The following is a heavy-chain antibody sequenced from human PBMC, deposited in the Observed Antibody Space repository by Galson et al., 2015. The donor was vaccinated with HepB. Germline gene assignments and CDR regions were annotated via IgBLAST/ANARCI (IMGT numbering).Heavy chain of an antibody. J-gene: IGHJ6*02. CDR3: VRGMHV. Sequence: SLRLSCAGSGFIFSNYWMSWVRQAPGKGLEWVANIKEDRSKIYYMDSVKGRFMISRDNDKNSLYLQMNSLRAEDTGVYYCVRGMHVWGQGTTVTVS. CDR1: GFIFSNYW. CDR2: IKEDRSKI. V-gene: IGHV3-7*03.